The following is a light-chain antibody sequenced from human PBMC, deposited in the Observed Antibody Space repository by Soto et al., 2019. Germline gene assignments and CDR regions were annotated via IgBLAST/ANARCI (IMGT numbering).Light chain of an antibody. J-gene: IGLJ3*02. Sequence: QTVVTQEPSFSVSPGGTVTLTCGLSSGSVSTSYYPSWYQQTPGQAPRTLIYSTNTRSSGVPDRFSGSILGNKAALTITGPRADDESDYSGVLYMGSGIWVFGGGTKVTVL. CDR2: STN. CDR3: VLYMGSGIWV. V-gene: IGLV8-61*01. CDR1: SGSVSTSYY.